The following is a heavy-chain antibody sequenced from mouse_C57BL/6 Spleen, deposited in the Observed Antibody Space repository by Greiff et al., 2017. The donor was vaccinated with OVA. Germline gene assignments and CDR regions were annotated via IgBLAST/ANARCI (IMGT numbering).Heavy chain of an antibody. Sequence: VQLQQPGAELVMPGASVKLSCKASGYTFTSYWMHWVKQRPGQGLEWIGEIDPSDSYTNYNQKFKGKSTLTVDKSSSTAYMQLSSLTSEDSAVYYCATYYGSSYRAFAYWGQGTLVTVSA. CDR1: GYTFTSYW. D-gene: IGHD1-1*01. CDR2: IDPSDSYT. J-gene: IGHJ3*01. V-gene: IGHV1-69*01. CDR3: ATYYGSSYRAFAY.